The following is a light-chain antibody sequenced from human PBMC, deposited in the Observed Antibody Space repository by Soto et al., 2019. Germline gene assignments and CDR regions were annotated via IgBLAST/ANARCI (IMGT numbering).Light chain of an antibody. CDR2: GTF. V-gene: IGKV1-9*01. CDR1: QDIKTY. J-gene: IGKJ2*01. Sequence: IQLTQSPSSLSASVGDRVSITCRASQDIKTYLAWYQQKQGKAPKLLISGTFTLQSGVPSRFNGSGSGTDFTLTISRLQPEDFATYYCQQSYSTPWTFGQGTKLEIK. CDR3: QQSYSTPWT.